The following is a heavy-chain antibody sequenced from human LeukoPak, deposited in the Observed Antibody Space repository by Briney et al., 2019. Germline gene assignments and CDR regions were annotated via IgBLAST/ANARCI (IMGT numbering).Heavy chain of an antibody. CDR3: ARDGGAPIYGLDV. D-gene: IGHD3-16*01. V-gene: IGHV4-59*01. CDR1: GGSIRSYY. J-gene: IGHJ6*02. CDR2: IHSSGST. Sequence: SETLSLNCTVSGGSIRSYYWSWIRQPPGKKLEWIGYIHSSGSTSYNPSLRSRVAISADTSRNQVSLNLKFLTSADTAVYYCARDGGAPIYGLDVWGQGTTVTVSS.